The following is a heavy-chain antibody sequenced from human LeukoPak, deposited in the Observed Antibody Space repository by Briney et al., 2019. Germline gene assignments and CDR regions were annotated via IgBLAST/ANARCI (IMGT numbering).Heavy chain of an antibody. V-gene: IGHV3-74*01. D-gene: IGHD6-19*01. CDR1: GFTFSSHW. J-gene: IGHJ4*02. CDR2: IKYDASST. Sequence: GGSLRLSCADSGFTFSSHWMHWVRQAPGKGLVWVSRIKYDASSTSYADSVKGRFTISRDNAKNTLYLQMNSLRAEDTAVYYCAKAVAVAGTEVDYWGQGTLVTVSS. CDR3: AKAVAVAGTEVDY.